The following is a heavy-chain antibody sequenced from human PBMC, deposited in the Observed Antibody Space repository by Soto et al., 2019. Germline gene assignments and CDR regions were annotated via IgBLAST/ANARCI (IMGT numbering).Heavy chain of an antibody. CDR2: ISYDGSNK. J-gene: IGHJ4*02. V-gene: IGHV3-30-3*01. CDR3: AREMATTHFHY. CDR1: GFTFSSYA. Sequence: GGFRRLSCADSGFTFSSYAVLWVRQAPGKGLEWVAVISYDGSNKYYAASVKGRFTISRDNSKHTLYLQMNSLRAEDTAVYYCAREMATTHFHYWGQGTLVTVSS. D-gene: IGHD5-12*01.